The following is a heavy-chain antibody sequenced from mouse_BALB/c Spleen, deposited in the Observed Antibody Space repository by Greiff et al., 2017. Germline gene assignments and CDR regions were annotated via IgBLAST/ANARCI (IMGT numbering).Heavy chain of an antibody. J-gene: IGHJ2*01. V-gene: IGHV14-3*02. Sequence: EVQLQQSGAELVKPGASVKLSCTASGFNIKDTYMHWVKQRPEQGLEWIGRIDPANGNTKYDPKFQGKATITADTSSNTAYLQLSSLTSEDTAVYYCALYYYGSSYDYCDYWGQGTTLTVSS. CDR1: GFNIKDTY. D-gene: IGHD1-1*01. CDR2: IDPANGNT. CDR3: ALYYYGSSYDYCDY.